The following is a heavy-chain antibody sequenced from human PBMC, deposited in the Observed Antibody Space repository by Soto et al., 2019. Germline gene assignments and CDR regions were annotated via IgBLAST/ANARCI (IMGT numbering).Heavy chain of an antibody. J-gene: IGHJ6*02. CDR2: VSANGDIT. Sequence: EVKVLESGGDLVQPGGSLRLSCVASGFTFSEYAMTWVRQAPGKGLDWVSSVSANGDITYYADSVKGRFTISRDNSNNTLLLQMISVRAEDTALYYCARGDRGGSGSPASYYFSGLDVWGQGTRVIVSS. CDR1: GFTFSEYA. CDR3: ARGDRGGSGSPASYYFSGLDV. D-gene: IGHD3-10*01. V-gene: IGHV3-23*01.